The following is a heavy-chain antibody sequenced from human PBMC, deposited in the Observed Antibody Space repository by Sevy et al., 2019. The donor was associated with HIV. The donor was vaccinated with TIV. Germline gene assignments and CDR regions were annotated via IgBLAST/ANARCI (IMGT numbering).Heavy chain of an antibody. D-gene: IGHD3-10*01. Sequence: TLSLTCTVSGGSISSGSYYWSWIRQPAGKGLEWIGRIYTSGSTNYNPSLKSRVTISVDTSKNQFSLKLSSVTAAETAVYYCARRITMVRGVIISDAFDIWGQGTMVTVSS. CDR1: GGSISSGSYY. CDR3: ARRITMVRGVIISDAFDI. J-gene: IGHJ3*02. V-gene: IGHV4-61*02. CDR2: IYTSGST.